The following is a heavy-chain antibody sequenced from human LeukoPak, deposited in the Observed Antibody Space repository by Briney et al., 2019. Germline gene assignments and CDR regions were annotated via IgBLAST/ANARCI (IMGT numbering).Heavy chain of an antibody. J-gene: IGHJ4*02. CDR1: GFTFSSYE. CDR3: ATLYSSSPLDY. Sequence: GSLRLSCAASGFTFSSYEMNWVRQAPGKGLEWVSYISSSGSTIYYADSVKGRFIISRDNAKNSLFLQMNSLRAEDTAVYFCATLYSSSPLDYWGQGTLVTVSS. CDR2: ISSSGSTI. D-gene: IGHD6-6*01. V-gene: IGHV3-48*03.